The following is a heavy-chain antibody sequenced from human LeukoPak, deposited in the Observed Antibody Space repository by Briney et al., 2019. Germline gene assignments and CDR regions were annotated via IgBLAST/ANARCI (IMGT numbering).Heavy chain of an antibody. V-gene: IGHV3-48*03. CDR1: GFPLSVYE. J-gene: IGHJ4*02. CDR3: GPLAVASDFDY. Sequence: GGSLRLSCAVSGFPLSVYEMNWVRQAPGKGLEWVSNIGSSGSTIYYADSVKGRFSISRDNAKSSLYLQMNSLRVEDTAVYYCGPLAVASDFDYWGREALVTVSS. D-gene: IGHD6-19*01. CDR2: IGSSGSTI.